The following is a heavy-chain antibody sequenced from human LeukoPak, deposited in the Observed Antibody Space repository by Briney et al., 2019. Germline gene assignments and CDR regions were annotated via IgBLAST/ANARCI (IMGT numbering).Heavy chain of an antibody. CDR2: IYYSGST. J-gene: IGHJ4*02. D-gene: IGHD1-26*01. Sequence: SETLSLTCTVSGGSLSSSSYYWGWIRQPPGKGLEWIGSIYYSGSTYYNPSLKSRVTISVDTSKNQFSLKLSSVTAADTAVYYCARSSRSRDIVGATGFDYWGQGTLVTVSS. CDR3: ARSSRSRDIVGATGFDY. V-gene: IGHV4-39*07. CDR1: GGSLSSSSYY.